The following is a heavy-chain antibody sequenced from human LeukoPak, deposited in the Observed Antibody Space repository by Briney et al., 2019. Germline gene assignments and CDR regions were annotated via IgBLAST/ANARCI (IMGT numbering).Heavy chain of an antibody. J-gene: IGHJ4*02. Sequence: HPGGSLRLSCAASGFTFSSYAMHWVRQAPGKGLEWVAIISYDGSNKYYADSVKGRFAISRDNSKNTLYLQMNSLRAEDTAVYYCARVFHLIDHWGQGTLVTVTS. V-gene: IGHV3-30*09. CDR3: ARVFHLIDH. CDR1: GFTFSSYA. CDR2: ISYDGSNK.